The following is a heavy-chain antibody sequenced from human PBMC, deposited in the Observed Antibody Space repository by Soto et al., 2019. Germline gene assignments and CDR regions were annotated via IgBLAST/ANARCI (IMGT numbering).Heavy chain of an antibody. CDR1: GFTVSSNY. D-gene: IGHD2-2*01. J-gene: IGHJ3*02. Sequence: GGSLRLSCAASGFTVSSNYMSWVRQAPGKGLEWVSVIYSGGSTYYADSVKGRFTISRDNSKNTLYLQMNSLRAEYTAVYYCARGDQTSDYAFDIWGQGTMVTVSS. V-gene: IGHV3-53*01. CDR2: IYSGGST. CDR3: ARGDQTSDYAFDI.